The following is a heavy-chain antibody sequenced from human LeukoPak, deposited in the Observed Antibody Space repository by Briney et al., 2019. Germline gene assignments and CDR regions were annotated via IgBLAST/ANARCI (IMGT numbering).Heavy chain of an antibody. V-gene: IGHV4-34*01. D-gene: IGHD2-15*01. CDR3: ARVVARNGMDV. CDR2: INHSGST. Sequence: PSETLSLNCAVYGGSFSGYYWSWIRQPPGKGLEWIGEINHSGSTNYNPSLKSRVTISVDTSKNQFSLKLSSVTAADTAVYYCARVVARNGMDVWGQGTTVTVSS. CDR1: GGSFSGYY. J-gene: IGHJ6*02.